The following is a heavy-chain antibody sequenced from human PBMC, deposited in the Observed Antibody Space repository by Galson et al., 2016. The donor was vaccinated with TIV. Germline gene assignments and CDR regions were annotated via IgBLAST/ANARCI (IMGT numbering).Heavy chain of an antibody. CDR2: IKEDGSEK. D-gene: IGHD2-21*01. Sequence: SLRLSCAASGFSFSSYGMHWVRQAPGKGLEWVANIKEDGSEKNYVDLVKGRFTISRDNAKNSLYLQMNSVRAEDTAVYYCARGGSDSDYWGQGILVTVSS. V-gene: IGHV3-7*01. CDR3: ARGGSDSDY. J-gene: IGHJ4*02. CDR1: GFSFSSYG.